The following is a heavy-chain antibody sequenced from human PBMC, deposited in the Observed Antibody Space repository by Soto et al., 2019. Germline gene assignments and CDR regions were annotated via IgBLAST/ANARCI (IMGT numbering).Heavy chain of an antibody. J-gene: IGHJ6*02. V-gene: IGHV4-34*01. CDR2: INHSGST. CDR1: GGSFSGYD. Sequence: PSETLSLTGAVYGGSFSGYDWSWIRQPPGKGLEWIGEINHSGSTNYNPSLKSRVTISVDTSKNQFSLKLSSVTAADTAVYYCAKLRYYYDSSGYSQYYYSYGMDVLGQGTTLTVS. CDR3: AKLRYYYDSSGYSQYYYSYGMDV. D-gene: IGHD3-22*01.